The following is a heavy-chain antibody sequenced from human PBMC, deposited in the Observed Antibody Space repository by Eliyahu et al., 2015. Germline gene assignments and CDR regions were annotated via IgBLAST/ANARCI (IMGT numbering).Heavy chain of an antibody. Sequence: QVQLVQSGAEVKKPGSSVKFSCKASGGXFSSYAISWVRQAPGQGLEWLGGIIPIXGTANYAQRFQGRVTITADESTSTAYMELSSLRSEDTALYYCARGPETKSAYYYNYWGQGTRVTVSS. D-gene: IGHD3-22*01. CDR3: ARGPETKSAYYYNY. J-gene: IGHJ4*02. CDR1: GGXFSSYA. CDR2: IIPIXGTA. V-gene: IGHV1-69*01.